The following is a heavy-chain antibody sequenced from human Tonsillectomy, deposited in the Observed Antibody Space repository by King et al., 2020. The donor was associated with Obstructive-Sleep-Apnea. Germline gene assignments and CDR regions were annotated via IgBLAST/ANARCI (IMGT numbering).Heavy chain of an antibody. V-gene: IGHV4-34*01. Sequence: VQLQQWGAGLLKPSETLSLTCAVYGGSFSGSYWSWIRQPPGKGLEWIGEINHSGGTNYNPSLKSRVTISIDTSKNQFSLKLSSVTAADTAVYYCARGLSWFDPWGQGTLVTVSS. J-gene: IGHJ5*02. CDR2: INHSGGT. CDR3: ARGLSWFDP. CDR1: GGSFSGSY. D-gene: IGHD2/OR15-2a*01.